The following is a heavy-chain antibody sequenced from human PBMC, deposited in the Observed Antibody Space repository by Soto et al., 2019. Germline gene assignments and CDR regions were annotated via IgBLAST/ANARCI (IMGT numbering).Heavy chain of an antibody. CDR2: ISAYNGNT. J-gene: IGHJ3*02. Sequence: GASVKVSCKASGYTFTSYGISWVRQAPGQGLEWMGWISAYNGNTNYAQKLQGRVTMTTDTSTSTAYMELRSLRSDDTAVYYCAIMVWGSYRNDAFEIWGQGTTVTVSS. CDR1: GYTFTSYG. D-gene: IGHD3-16*02. V-gene: IGHV1-18*01. CDR3: AIMVWGSYRNDAFEI.